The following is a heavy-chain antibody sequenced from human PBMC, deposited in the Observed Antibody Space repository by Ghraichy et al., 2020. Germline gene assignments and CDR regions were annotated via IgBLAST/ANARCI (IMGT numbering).Heavy chain of an antibody. CDR3: ARGGNCRGTHCPYNWFDP. Sequence: SETLSLTCAVDGGSFSDYHWNWIRQSPGTGLEWIGEINHSGNTNYNPSLKSRVTISLDTSKSQFSLKVTSVTAADTAVYYCARGGNCRGTHCPYNWFDPWGQGTLVTVSS. J-gene: IGHJ5*02. CDR1: GGSFSDYH. D-gene: IGHD2-15*01. CDR2: INHSGNT. V-gene: IGHV4-34*01.